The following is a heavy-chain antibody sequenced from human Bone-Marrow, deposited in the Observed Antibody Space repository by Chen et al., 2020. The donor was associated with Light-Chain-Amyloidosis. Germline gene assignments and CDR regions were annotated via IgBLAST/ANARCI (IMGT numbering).Heavy chain of an antibody. J-gene: IGHJ4*02. CDR3: ARRRDGYNFDY. V-gene: IGHV5-51*01. CDR1: GYTFPNYW. Sequence: EVQLAQSGPEVTKPGESLKISCKGSGYTFPNYWIGWVRQMPGKGLEWMGVIYPDDSDARYSPSFEGQVTISSDKSITTAYLQWRSLKASDTAMYYCARRRDGYNFDYWGQGTLVTVSS. D-gene: IGHD5-12*01. CDR2: IYPDDSDA.